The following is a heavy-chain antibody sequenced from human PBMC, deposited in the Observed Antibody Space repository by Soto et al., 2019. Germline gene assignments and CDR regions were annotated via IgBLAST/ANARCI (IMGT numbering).Heavy chain of an antibody. J-gene: IGHJ6*02. Sequence: SETLSLTCTVSGGSISSGGYYWSWIRQHPGKGLEWIGYIYYSGSTSYHPSLKSRVTISVDTSKNQFSLKLSYVTAAATAVYYCAINLGAVAAYGMDVWGQGTTVTVSS. V-gene: IGHV4-31*03. CDR1: GGSISSGGYY. CDR3: AINLGAVAAYGMDV. CDR2: IYYSGST. D-gene: IGHD3-16*01.